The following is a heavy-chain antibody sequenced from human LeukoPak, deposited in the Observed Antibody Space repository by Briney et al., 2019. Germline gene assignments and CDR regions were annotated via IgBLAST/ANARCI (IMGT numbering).Heavy chain of an antibody. CDR3: ARSDYDFWSGSNWFDP. V-gene: IGHV4-61*02. Sequence: SETLSLTCTVSGGSISSGSYYWSWIRQPAGKGLEWIGRIYTSGSTNYNPSLKSRVTISVDTSKNQFSLKLSSVTAADTAVYYCARSDYDFWSGSNWFDPWGQGTLVTVSS. D-gene: IGHD3-3*01. J-gene: IGHJ5*02. CDR2: IYTSGST. CDR1: GGSISSGSYY.